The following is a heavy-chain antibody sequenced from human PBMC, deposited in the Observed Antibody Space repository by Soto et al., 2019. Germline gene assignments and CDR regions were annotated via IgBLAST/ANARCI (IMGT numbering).Heavy chain of an antibody. CDR2: ITSNGGST. V-gene: IGHV3-64D*08. D-gene: IGHD5-18*01. Sequence: GGSLRLSCSASGFTFSSYAMHWVRQAPGKGLEFVSAITSNGGSTYYADSVKGRFTVSRDNSKNTLYLQMSSLRAEDTAVYYCVKDAHSYGLFFHPNFDYWGQGTLVTVSS. CDR1: GFTFSSYA. CDR3: VKDAHSYGLFFHPNFDY. J-gene: IGHJ4*02.